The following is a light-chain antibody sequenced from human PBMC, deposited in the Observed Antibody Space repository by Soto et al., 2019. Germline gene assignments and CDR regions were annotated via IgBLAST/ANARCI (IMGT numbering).Light chain of an antibody. CDR2: GAS. V-gene: IGKV3-20*01. J-gene: IGKJ1*01. CDR3: QQYGSSPRT. CDR1: QTVSSSS. Sequence: IVLTQSPATLSLSPGKRATLSCRASQTVSSSSLAWYQQKPGQAPRLLIFGASTRAAGFPDRFSGSGSGTDFTLTISRLEPEDFAVYYCQQYGSSPRTFGQGTKVDIK.